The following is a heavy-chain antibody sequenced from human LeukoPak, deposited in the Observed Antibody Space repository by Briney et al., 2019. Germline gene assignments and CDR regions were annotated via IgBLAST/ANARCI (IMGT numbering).Heavy chain of an antibody. Sequence: GGSLRLSCAASGFDFSIYRMNWVRQAPGKGLEWVSYISSSSSSTIYYADSVRGRFTISRDNAKNSLYLQMNSLRAEDTAVYYCAKALGTTGTTGEYYFDYWGQGTLVTVSS. CDR2: ISSSSSSTI. CDR1: GFDFSIYR. J-gene: IGHJ4*02. V-gene: IGHV3-48*01. D-gene: IGHD1-1*01. CDR3: AKALGTTGTTGEYYFDY.